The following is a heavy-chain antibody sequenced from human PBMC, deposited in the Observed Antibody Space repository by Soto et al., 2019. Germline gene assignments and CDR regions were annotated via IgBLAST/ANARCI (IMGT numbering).Heavy chain of an antibody. Sequence: QVQLQQWGAGLLKPSETLSLTCAVYGGSFSGYYWSWIRQPPGKGLEWIGEINHSGSTNYNPSLKSRVTISVDTSKNQSSLKLSSVTAADTAVYYCASQFHYYGSGSKVASNRRVDYWGQGTLVTVSS. D-gene: IGHD3-10*01. CDR2: INHSGST. CDR1: GGSFSGYY. CDR3: ASQFHYYGSGSKVASNRRVDY. V-gene: IGHV4-34*01. J-gene: IGHJ4*02.